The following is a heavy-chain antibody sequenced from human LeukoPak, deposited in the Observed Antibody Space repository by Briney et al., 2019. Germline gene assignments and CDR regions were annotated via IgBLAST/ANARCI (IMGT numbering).Heavy chain of an antibody. J-gene: IGHJ4*02. Sequence: GGSLRLSCAASGFTVSSNYMSWVRQAPGKGLEWVSILYSGGSIYYADSVKGRFTISRDNSKNTLYLQMNSLRAEDTAVYYCARTTPEGQSDYWGQGSLVTVSS. CDR3: ARTTPEGQSDY. CDR1: GFTVSSNY. CDR2: LYSGGSI. D-gene: IGHD4-11*01. V-gene: IGHV3-66*01.